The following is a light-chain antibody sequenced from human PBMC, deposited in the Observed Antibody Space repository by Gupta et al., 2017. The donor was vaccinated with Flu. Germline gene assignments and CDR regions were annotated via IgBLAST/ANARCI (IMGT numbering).Light chain of an antibody. CDR3: AAWDDSLNGQV. J-gene: IGLJ3*02. CDR2: SNN. CDR1: SSNIGSNT. Sequence: QSVLTQPPSASGTPGQRVTISCSGSSSNIGSNTVNWYQQLPGTAPKLLIYSNNQRPPGVPDRFSGSKSGTSASLAISGLQSEDGADYYCAAWDDSLNGQVFGGGTKLTVL. V-gene: IGLV1-44*01.